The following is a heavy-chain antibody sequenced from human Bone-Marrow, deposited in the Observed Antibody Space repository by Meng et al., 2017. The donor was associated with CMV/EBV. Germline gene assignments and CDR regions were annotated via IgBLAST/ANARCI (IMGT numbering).Heavy chain of an antibody. V-gene: IGHV1-46*01. D-gene: IGHD3-3*01. CDR2: INPSGGST. Sequence: ASVKVSCKASGYTFTSYYMHWVRQAPGQGLEWMGIINPSGGSTSYAQKFQGRVTMTRDTSTSTVYMELSSLRSDDTAVYYCARDLTRYYDFWSRYYKYFDYWGQGTLVTVSS. CDR1: GYTFTSYY. J-gene: IGHJ4*02. CDR3: ARDLTRYYDFWSRYYKYFDY.